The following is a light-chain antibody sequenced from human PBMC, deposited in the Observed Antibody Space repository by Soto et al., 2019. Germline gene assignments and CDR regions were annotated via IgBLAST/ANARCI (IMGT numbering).Light chain of an antibody. CDR3: QSYDGIGVV. Sequence: QSVLTQPPSVSGAPRQRVTISCTGTSFNIGAGYDVQWYQQSPGTAPKLLMYGNIYRPSGVPDRFSGSKSGTSASLAITGLQAEDEADYYCQSYDGIGVVFGGGTQLTVL. V-gene: IGLV1-40*01. CDR2: GNI. CDR1: SFNIGAGYD. J-gene: IGLJ2*01.